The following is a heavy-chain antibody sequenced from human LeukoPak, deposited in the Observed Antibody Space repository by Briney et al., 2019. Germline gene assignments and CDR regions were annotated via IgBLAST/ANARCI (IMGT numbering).Heavy chain of an antibody. D-gene: IGHD2-2*02. CDR1: GFTFSDYY. CDR2: ISSSGSTI. CDR3: ARDPPRGYCSSTSCYRYFQH. V-gene: IGHV3-11*04. Sequence: PGGSLRLSCAASGFTFSDYYMSWIRQAPGKGLEWVSYISSSGSTIYYADSVKGRFTISRDNAKNSLYLQMNSLRAEDTAVYYCARDPPRGYCSSTSCYRYFQHWGQGTLVTVSS. J-gene: IGHJ1*01.